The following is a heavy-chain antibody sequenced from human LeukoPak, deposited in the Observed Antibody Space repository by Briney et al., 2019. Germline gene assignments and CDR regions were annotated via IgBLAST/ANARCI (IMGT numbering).Heavy chain of an antibody. D-gene: IGHD3-10*01. CDR3: ARALPIQTFKYFDY. CDR2: INPNSGGT. CDR1: GYTFTGYY. Sequence: GASVKVSCKASGYTFTGYYMHWVRQAPGQGLEWMGWINPNSGGTNYAQKFQGRVTMTRDTSISTAYMELSRLRSDGTAVYYCARALPIQTFKYFDYWGQGTLVTVSS. V-gene: IGHV1-2*02. J-gene: IGHJ4*02.